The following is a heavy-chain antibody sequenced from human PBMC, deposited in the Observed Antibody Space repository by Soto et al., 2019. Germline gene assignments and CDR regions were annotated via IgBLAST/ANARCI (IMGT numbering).Heavy chain of an antibody. CDR2: MNPNSGNT. J-gene: IGHJ6*03. CDR3: ARGHLVGYDFWSGYYKDYYYYYMDV. CDR1: GYTFTSYD. Sequence: ASVKVSCKASGYTFTSYDINWVRQATGQGLEWMGWMNPNSGNTGYAQKFQGRVTMTRNTSISTAYMELSSLRPEDTAVYYCARGHLVGYDFWSGYYKDYYYYYMDVWGKGTTVTVSS. D-gene: IGHD3-3*01. V-gene: IGHV1-8*01.